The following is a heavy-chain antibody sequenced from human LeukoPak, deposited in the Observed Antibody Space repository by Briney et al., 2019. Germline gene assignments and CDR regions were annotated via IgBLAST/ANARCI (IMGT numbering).Heavy chain of an antibody. V-gene: IGHV1-2*02. Sequence: ASVKVSCKASGDTFTGYYMHWVRQAPGQGLEWMGWINPNSGGTNYAQKFQGRVTMTRDTSISTAYMELSRLRSDDTAVYYCARVPLGYCSSTSCYWAFNWFDPWGQGTLVTVSS. CDR2: INPNSGGT. CDR3: ARVPLGYCSSTSCYWAFNWFDP. CDR1: GDTFTGYY. J-gene: IGHJ5*02. D-gene: IGHD2-2*01.